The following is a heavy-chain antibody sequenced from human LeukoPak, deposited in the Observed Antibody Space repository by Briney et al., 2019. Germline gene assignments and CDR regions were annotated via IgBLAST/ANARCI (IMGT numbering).Heavy chain of an antibody. J-gene: IGHJ4*02. Sequence: SETLSLTCTVSGYSISSGYYWGWFRQPPGKGLEWIGSIYHSGSTYHNPSLKIRVTISVDTSKHQFSLKLSSVTAADTAVYYCARGRYGGYVGPSYYFDYWGQGTLVTVSS. CDR2: IYHSGST. CDR1: GYSISSGYY. V-gene: IGHV4-38-2*02. D-gene: IGHD5-12*01. CDR3: ARGRYGGYVGPSYYFDY.